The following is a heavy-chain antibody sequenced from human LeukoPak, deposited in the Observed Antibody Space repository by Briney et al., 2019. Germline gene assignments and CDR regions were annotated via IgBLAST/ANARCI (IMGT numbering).Heavy chain of an antibody. CDR3: ARAITMKVVSSDAFDI. CDR2: ISSSSSYI. V-gene: IGHV3-21*01. J-gene: IGHJ3*02. Sequence: GGSLRLSCAASGFTFGSYSMDWVRQAPGKGLEWVPSISSSSSYIYYADSVKGRFTISRDNAKNSLYLQMNSLRAEDTAVYSCARAITMKVVSSDAFDIWGQGTMVTVSS. CDR1: GFTFGSYS. D-gene: IGHD3-22*01.